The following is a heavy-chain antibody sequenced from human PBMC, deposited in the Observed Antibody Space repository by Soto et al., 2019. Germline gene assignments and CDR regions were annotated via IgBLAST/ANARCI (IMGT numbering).Heavy chain of an antibody. D-gene: IGHD1-26*01. CDR3: AHAYGGRSLY. Sequence: QITLKESGPTLVKPTQTLTLTCTFSGFSLTTDRVGVGWIRQPPGEALEWLAVIYWDDSKTYRPSLESRLTITKDTSKHHVAPTMTNMDYLDTATYYCAHAYGGRSLYWGQGTLVTVSS. J-gene: IGHJ4*02. V-gene: IGHV2-5*02. CDR1: GFSLTTDRVG. CDR2: IYWDDSK.